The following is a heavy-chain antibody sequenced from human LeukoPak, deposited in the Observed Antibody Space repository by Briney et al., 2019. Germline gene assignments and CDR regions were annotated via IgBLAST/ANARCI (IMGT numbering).Heavy chain of an antibody. J-gene: IGHJ4*02. CDR2: ISGSGGST. CDR1: GFTFSSYA. CDR3: AKDHDRQQGITIFGVVIIPDY. Sequence: GGSLRLSCAASGFTFSSYAMSWVRQAPGKGLEWVSAISGSGGSTYYADSVKGRFTISRDNSKNTLYLQMNSLRAEDTAVYYCAKDHDRQQGITIFGVVIIPDYWGQGTLVTVSS. D-gene: IGHD3-3*01. V-gene: IGHV3-23*01.